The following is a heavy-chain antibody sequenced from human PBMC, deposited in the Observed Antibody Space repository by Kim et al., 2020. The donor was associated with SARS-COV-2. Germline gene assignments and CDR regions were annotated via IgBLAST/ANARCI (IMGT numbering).Heavy chain of an antibody. V-gene: IGHV4-34*01. CDR3: ARGLIGSGVSSYDYGLDV. CDR1: GGSLSDYY. Sequence: SETLSLTCAVYGGSLSDYYWSWIRQPPGKGVEWIGEVNHRGSTNYNTSLNSRVTISLDTSKNQFSLILRSVTAADTAVYYCARGLIGSGVSSYDYGLDVWGLGTTVTVSS. J-gene: IGHJ6*02. CDR2: VNHRGST. D-gene: IGHD3-3*01.